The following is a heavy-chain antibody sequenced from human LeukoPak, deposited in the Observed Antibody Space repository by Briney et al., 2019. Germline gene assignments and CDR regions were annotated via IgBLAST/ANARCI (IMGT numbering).Heavy chain of an antibody. J-gene: IGHJ5*02. CDR2: TYYRSKWYN. V-gene: IGHV6-1*01. CDR3: AREAAAGTGWFDP. D-gene: IGHD6-13*01. CDR1: GDSVSSNSAA. Sequence: SQTLSLTCAISGDSVSSNSAAWSWIRQSPSRGLEWLGRTYYRSKWYNDYAVSVKSRITINPDTSKNQFSLQLNSVTPEDTAVYYCAREAAAGTGWFDPWGQGTLVTVSS.